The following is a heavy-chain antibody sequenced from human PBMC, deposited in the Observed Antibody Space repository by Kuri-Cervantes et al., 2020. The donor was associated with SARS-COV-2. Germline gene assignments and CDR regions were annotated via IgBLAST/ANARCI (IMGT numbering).Heavy chain of an antibody. CDR2: ISSSSSYI. CDR1: RFTFSSYS. V-gene: IGHV3-21*01. Sequence: GESLKISCAASRFTFSSYSMNWVRQAPGKGLEWVSSISSSSSYIYYADSVKGRFTISRDNAKNSLYLQMNSLRAEDTAVYYCASSAARPPNWFDPWGQGTLVTVSS. D-gene: IGHD6-6*01. CDR3: ASSAARPPNWFDP. J-gene: IGHJ5*02.